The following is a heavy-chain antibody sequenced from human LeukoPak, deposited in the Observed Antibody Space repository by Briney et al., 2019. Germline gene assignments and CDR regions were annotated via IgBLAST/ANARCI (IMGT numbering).Heavy chain of an antibody. D-gene: IGHD1-26*01. V-gene: IGHV4-61*02. CDR1: GASISSGTDY. CDR3: ARESLGPPYYFDY. J-gene: IGHJ4*02. Sequence: PSQTLSLTCNVSGASISSGTDYWSWIRQPAGKGLEWIGRIYTSGSTKYNPSLKSRVTISIDTSKNQFSLKLTSVTAADTAVYYCARESLGPPYYFDYWGQGTLVTVSP. CDR2: IYTSGST.